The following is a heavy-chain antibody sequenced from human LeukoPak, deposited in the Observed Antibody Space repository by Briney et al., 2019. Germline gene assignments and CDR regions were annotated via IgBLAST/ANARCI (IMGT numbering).Heavy chain of an antibody. CDR1: GYTFTSYN. CDR2: INPTGGRT. Sequence: ASVTVSCKASGYTFTSYNIHWVRQAPGQGLEWMGIINPTGGRTGYAQKFQGRVTMPSDTTPTTVSMEMTSLRSEGTAVYYCARDVAGGWNWFDYWGQGTLVTVSS. V-gene: IGHV1-46*01. D-gene: IGHD1-7*01. CDR3: ARDVAGGWNWFDY. J-gene: IGHJ4*02.